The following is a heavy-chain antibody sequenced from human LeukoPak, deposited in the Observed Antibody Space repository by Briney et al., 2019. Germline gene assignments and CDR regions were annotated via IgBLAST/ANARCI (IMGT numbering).Heavy chain of an antibody. Sequence: GGSLRLSCAASGFTFSSYSMNWVRQAPGKGLEWVSSISSSSSYIYYADSVKGRFTISRDNARNSLYLQMNSLRAEDTAVYYCARVPRYDGGSGGFDPWGQGTLVTVPS. CDR1: GFTFSSYS. J-gene: IGHJ5*02. CDR2: ISSSSSYI. V-gene: IGHV3-21*01. CDR3: ARVPRYDGGSGGFDP. D-gene: IGHD3-16*01.